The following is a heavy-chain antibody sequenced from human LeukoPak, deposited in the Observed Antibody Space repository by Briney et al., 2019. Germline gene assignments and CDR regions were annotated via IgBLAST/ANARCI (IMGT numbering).Heavy chain of an antibody. V-gene: IGHV3-72*01. CDR1: GFTFSAYA. CDR3: ASIRGTFGY. Sequence: GGSLRLSCAASGFTFSAYAMGWVRQAPGKGLEWVGRTRNKANSYITEYAASVKGRFTISRDDSKNSLYLQMSSLKTDDTAMYYCASIRGTFGYWGQGTLVTVSS. D-gene: IGHD1-26*01. J-gene: IGHJ4*02. CDR2: TRNKANSYIT.